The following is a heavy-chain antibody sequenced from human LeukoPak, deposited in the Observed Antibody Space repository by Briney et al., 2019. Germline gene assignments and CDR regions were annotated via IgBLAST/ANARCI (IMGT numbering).Heavy chain of an antibody. CDR2: ISAYNGNT. V-gene: IGHV1-18*01. CDR3: ALSGSYAPFDN. CDR1: GYTFTSYG. J-gene: IGHJ4*02. Sequence: ASVKVSCKASGYTFTSYGISWVRQAPGQGLEWMGWISAYNGNTNYAQKLQGRVTMTTDTSTSTAHMELRSLRSDDTAVYYCALSGSYAPFDNWGQGTLVTVSS. D-gene: IGHD1-26*01.